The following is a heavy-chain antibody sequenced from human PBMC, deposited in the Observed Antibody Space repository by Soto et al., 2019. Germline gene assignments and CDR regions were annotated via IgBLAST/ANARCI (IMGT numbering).Heavy chain of an antibody. CDR3: ARPDRDGYNYDY. V-gene: IGHV3-23*01. Sequence: GGSLRLSCTASGFTLSDYATSWFRQAPGKEFEWLGLIRSKGFRGTTYYADSVRGRFTISRDNSKNTLFLQMNSLRTEDTAVYFCARPDRDGYNYDYWGQGTLVTVSS. J-gene: IGHJ4*01. D-gene: IGHD5-12*01. CDR1: GFTLSDYA. CDR2: IRSKGFRGTT.